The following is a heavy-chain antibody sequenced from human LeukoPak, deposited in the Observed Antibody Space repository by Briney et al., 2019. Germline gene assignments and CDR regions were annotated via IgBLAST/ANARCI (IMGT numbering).Heavy chain of an antibody. D-gene: IGHD2/OR15-2a*01. Sequence: PGGSLRLSCAASGFTFSTYVMHWVRQAPGKGLMWVSRISHDGTDTSYAGSVKGRFTISRDNAKNTLYLQMNSLRADDTAVYYCARDVNLLFFDVWGRGSLVTVSS. J-gene: IGHJ2*01. CDR2: ISHDGTDT. CDR1: GFTFSTYV. CDR3: ARDVNLLFFDV. V-gene: IGHV3-74*01.